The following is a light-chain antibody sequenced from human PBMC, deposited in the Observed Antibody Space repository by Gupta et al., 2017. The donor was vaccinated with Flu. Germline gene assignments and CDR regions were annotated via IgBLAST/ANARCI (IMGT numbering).Light chain of an antibody. CDR3: AAWDDSLNGHVV. CDR1: SSNIGSNT. Sequence: QSVLTQPPSASGTPGQRVTISCSGSSSNIGSNTVNWYQQLPGTAPKPLIYSNNQRPSGVPDPFSGSKFCTSTSLAISGLQSEDEADYYCAAWDDSLNGHVVFGGGTKLTVL. J-gene: IGLJ2*01. CDR2: SNN. V-gene: IGLV1-44*01.